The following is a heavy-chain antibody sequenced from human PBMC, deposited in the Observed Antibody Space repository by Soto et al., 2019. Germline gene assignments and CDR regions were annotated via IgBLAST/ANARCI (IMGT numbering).Heavy chain of an antibody. CDR1: GGSISDGAYY. CDR3: ASGLSGDKVDQ. Sequence: QVQLQESGPGLVKPSQTLSLTCTVSGGSISDGAYYWSWIRQPPGKGLEWIGHIYDSGNTYNNPSLKSPPTISVDTAKNRCSLNLNSATAAETAVYYCASGLSGDKVDQWGQGTLVTGSS. V-gene: IGHV4-30-4*01. J-gene: IGHJ4*02. D-gene: IGHD2-21*01. CDR2: IYDSGNT.